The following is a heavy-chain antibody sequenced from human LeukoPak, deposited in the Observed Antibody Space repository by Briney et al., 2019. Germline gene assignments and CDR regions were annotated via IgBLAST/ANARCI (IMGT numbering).Heavy chain of an antibody. V-gene: IGHV3-7*01. CDR1: GFTFSDFW. CDR3: AIATTGRGAFGS. CDR2: TNEAGGDK. Sequence: GGSLRLSCAASGFTFSDFWMSWVRQAPGKGLECVASTNEAGGDKYYVDPVKGRFTISRDNSKNSLSLQMNSLTAEDTAIYYCAIATTGRGAFGSWGQGTLVSVSS. J-gene: IGHJ4*02. D-gene: IGHD1-1*01.